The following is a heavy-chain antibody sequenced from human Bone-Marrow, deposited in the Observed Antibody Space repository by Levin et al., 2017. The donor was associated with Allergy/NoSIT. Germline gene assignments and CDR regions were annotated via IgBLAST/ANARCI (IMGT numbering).Heavy chain of an antibody. CDR3: ASSSNEVARQLYYYYGMDG. V-gene: IGHV4-39*01. CDR2: IYYSGST. J-gene: IGHJ6*02. D-gene: IGHD1-1*01. CDR1: GGSISSSSYY. Sequence: SQTLSLTCTVSGGSISSSSYYWGWIRQPPGKGLEWIGSIYYSGSTYYNPSLKSRVTISVDTSKNQFSLKLSSVTAADTAVYYCASSSNEVARQLYYYYGMDGWGQGTTVTVSS.